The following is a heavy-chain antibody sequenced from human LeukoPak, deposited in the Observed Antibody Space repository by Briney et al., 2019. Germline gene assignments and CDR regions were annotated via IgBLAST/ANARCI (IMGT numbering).Heavy chain of an antibody. CDR2: ISWDGGST. J-gene: IGHJ4*02. CDR1: GFTFDDYT. CDR3: AKEGGGFDY. D-gene: IGHD3-16*01. Sequence: PGGSLRLSCAASGFTFDDYTMHWVRQAPGKGLEWVSLISWDGGSTYYADSVKGRFTISRDDSKNSLYLQMNSLRTENTALYYCAKEGGGFDYWGQGTLVTVSS. V-gene: IGHV3-43*01.